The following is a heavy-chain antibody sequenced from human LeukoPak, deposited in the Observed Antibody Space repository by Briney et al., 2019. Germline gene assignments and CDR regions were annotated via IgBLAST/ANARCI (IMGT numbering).Heavy chain of an antibody. CDR2: TYYRSKWYN. CDR3: ARGAGPNYYGMDV. CDR1: GDSVSSNSAA. Sequence: SQTLSLTCAISGDSVSSNSAAWNWIRQSPSSGLEWLGRTYYRSKWYNDYAVSVKSRITINPDTSKNQFSLQLNSVTPEDTAVYYCARGAGPNYYGMDVWGQGTTVTVSS. J-gene: IGHJ6*02. V-gene: IGHV6-1*01.